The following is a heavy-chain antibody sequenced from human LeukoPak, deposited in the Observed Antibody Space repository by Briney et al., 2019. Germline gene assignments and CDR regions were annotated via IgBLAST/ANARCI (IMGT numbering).Heavy chain of an antibody. CDR3: ASGSLGDGYGVGDYYQYMDV. J-gene: IGHJ6*03. V-gene: IGHV1-69*05. CDR1: GGTFNSYA. Sequence: SVKVSCKASGGTFNSYAISWVRQAPGQGLEWMGGIMPLFGTANYAQEFQGRVTFTTDESVSTAYMEVSSLRSEDTAVYYCASGSLGDGYGVGDYYQYMDVWGKGTTVTVSS. D-gene: IGHD5-24*01. CDR2: IMPLFGTA.